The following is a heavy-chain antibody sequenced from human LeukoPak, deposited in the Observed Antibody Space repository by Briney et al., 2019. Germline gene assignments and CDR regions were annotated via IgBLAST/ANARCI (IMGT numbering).Heavy chain of an antibody. CDR1: GGSISSYY. J-gene: IGHJ5*02. CDR3: AGHGFKDWFDP. V-gene: IGHV4-4*09. Sequence: SETLSLTCTVSGGSISSYYWSWIRQPPGKGLEWIGYIYTSGSTNYNPSLKSRVTISVDTSKNQFSLKLSSVTAADTAVYYCAGHGFKDWFDPWGQGTLVTVSS. CDR2: IYTSGST.